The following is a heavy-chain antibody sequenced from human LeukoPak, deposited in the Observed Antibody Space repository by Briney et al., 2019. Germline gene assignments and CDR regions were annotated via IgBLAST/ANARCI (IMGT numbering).Heavy chain of an antibody. V-gene: IGHV3-53*01. J-gene: IGHJ4*02. CDR2: PYTDDTT. Sequence: GGSLRLSCVASGFTVSSNYMSWVRQAPEKGLEWVSLPYTDDTTYYADSVEGRFTISRDDSKNTIYLQMNSLRAEDTAVYYCARGGVNYWNPRYWGQGTLVTVSS. CDR3: ARGGVNYWNPRY. CDR1: GFTVSSNY. D-gene: IGHD1-1*01.